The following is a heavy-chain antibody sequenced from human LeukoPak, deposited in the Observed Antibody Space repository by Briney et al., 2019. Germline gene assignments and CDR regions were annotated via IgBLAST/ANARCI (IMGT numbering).Heavy chain of an antibody. CDR3: AKDLSGHWCIDY. J-gene: IGHJ4*02. V-gene: IGHV3-30*18. Sequence: PGRSLRLSCVASGFTLSNYYMHWVRQAPGKGLEWVAIISDDGERKFYADSVRGRITISRDKSKNTLFLQMNSLRADDTAVYFCAKDLSGHWCIDYWGQGTLVTVSS. CDR1: GFTLSNYY. CDR2: ISDDGERK. D-gene: IGHD4/OR15-4a*01.